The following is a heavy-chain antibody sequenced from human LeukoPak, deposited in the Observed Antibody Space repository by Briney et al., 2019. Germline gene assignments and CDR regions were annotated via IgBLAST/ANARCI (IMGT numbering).Heavy chain of an antibody. CDR1: GFTFSGHG. CDR3: GRENSGYYIDY. J-gene: IGHJ4*02. V-gene: IGHV3-33*01. CDR2: IWHDGSKE. D-gene: IGHD3-3*01. Sequence: GGSLRLSCAASGFTFSGHGMHWVRQAPGRGLEWVAVIWHDGSKEYCTDSVKGRFTITRDNSRNTLNLQMNSLRTEDTAVYYCGRENSGYYIDYWGQGTLDSVSS.